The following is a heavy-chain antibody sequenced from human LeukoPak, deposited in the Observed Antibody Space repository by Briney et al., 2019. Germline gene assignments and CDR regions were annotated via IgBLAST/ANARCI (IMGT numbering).Heavy chain of an antibody. Sequence: SETPSLTCAVYGGSFSGYYWSWIRQPPGKGLEWIGEINHSGSTNYNPSLKSRVTISVDTSKNQFSLKLSSVTAADTAVYYCARVGYGDYVIDYWGQGTLVTVSS. CDR2: INHSGST. D-gene: IGHD4-17*01. J-gene: IGHJ4*02. V-gene: IGHV4-34*01. CDR1: GGSFSGYY. CDR3: ARVGYGDYVIDY.